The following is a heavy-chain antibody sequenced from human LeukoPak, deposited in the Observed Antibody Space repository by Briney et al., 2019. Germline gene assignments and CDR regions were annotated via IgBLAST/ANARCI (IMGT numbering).Heavy chain of an antibody. D-gene: IGHD6-19*01. CDR2: IKQDGSEK. J-gene: IGHJ4*02. V-gene: IGHV3-7*01. CDR3: ARGLQWLVFDY. CDR1: GFIFSSFW. Sequence: PGGSLRLSCAASGFIFSSFWMSWVRQAPGKGLEWVANIKQDGSEKYYVDSVKGRFTISRDNAKNSLYLQMNSLRAEDTAVYYCARGLQWLVFDYWGQGTLVIVSS.